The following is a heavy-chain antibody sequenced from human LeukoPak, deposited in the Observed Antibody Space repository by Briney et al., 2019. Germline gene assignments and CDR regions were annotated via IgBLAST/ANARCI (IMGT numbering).Heavy chain of an antibody. V-gene: IGHV3-7*03. D-gene: IGHD1-14*01. CDR1: GFTFNNYG. CDR3: ARDLPGLD. Sequence: PGRSLRLSCAASGFTFNNYGMHWVRQAPGKGLEWVANIKQDGSEKYYVDSVKGRFTISRDNAKNSLYLQMNSLRAEDTAVYYCARDLPGLDWGQGTLVTVSS. CDR2: IKQDGSEK. J-gene: IGHJ4*02.